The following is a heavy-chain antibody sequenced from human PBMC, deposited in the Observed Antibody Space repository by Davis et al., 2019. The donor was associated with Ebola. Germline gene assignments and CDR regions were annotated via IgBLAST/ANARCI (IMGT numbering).Heavy chain of an antibody. D-gene: IGHD2-21*02. Sequence: PGGSLRLSCAASGFTFSSYSMNWVRQAPGKGLEWVSSISSSSSYIYYADSVKGRFTISRDNAKNSLYLQMNSLRAEDTAVYYCARDSYCGGDCYPYYFDYWGQGTLVTVSS. CDR2: ISSSSSYI. CDR3: ARDSYCGGDCYPYYFDY. J-gene: IGHJ4*02. CDR1: GFTFSSYS. V-gene: IGHV3-21*01.